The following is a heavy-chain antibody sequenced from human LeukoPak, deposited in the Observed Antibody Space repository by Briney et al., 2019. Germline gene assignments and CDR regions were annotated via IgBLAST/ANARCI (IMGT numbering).Heavy chain of an antibody. V-gene: IGHV3-7*03. CDR3: ARDYTGYFP. Sequence: PGGSLRLSCEASGFTFSSYWMSWVRQAPGKGLEWVANIKTDGSEKYYVDSVKSRFTISRDNAKNSLYLQMNSLRAEDTAVYYCARDYTGYFPWGQGTLVIVSS. J-gene: IGHJ5*02. D-gene: IGHD3-9*01. CDR2: IKTDGSEK. CDR1: GFTFSSYW.